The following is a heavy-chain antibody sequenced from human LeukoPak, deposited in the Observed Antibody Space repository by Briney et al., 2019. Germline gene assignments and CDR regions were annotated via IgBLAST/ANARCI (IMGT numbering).Heavy chain of an antibody. Sequence: PSETLSLTCAVYGGSFSGYYWSWIRQPPGKGLEWIGEINHSGSTNYNPSLKSRVTISVDTSKNQFSLKLSSVTAADTAVYYCARAPDSSGHIFDYWGQGTLVTVSS. D-gene: IGHD3-22*01. J-gene: IGHJ4*02. CDR3: ARAPDSSGHIFDY. V-gene: IGHV4-34*01. CDR2: INHSGST. CDR1: GGSFSGYY.